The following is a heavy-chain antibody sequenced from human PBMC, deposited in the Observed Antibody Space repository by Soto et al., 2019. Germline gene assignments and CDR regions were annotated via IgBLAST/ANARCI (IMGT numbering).Heavy chain of an antibody. CDR1: GGSVSSGSYY. CDR2: IYYSGST. D-gene: IGHD3-22*01. V-gene: IGHV4-61*01. J-gene: IGHJ3*02. Sequence: SETLSLTCTVSGGSVSSGSYYWSWIRQPPGKGLEWIGYIYYSGSTNYNPSLKSRVTISVDTSKNQFSLKLSSVTAADTAVYYCARTDDSSGYPHDAFDIWGQGTMVTVSS. CDR3: ARTDDSSGYPHDAFDI.